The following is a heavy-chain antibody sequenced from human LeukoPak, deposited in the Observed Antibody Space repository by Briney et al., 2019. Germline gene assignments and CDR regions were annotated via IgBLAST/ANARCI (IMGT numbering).Heavy chain of an antibody. Sequence: KPGGSLRLSCAASGFTFSGYSMNWVRQAPGKGLEWVSSISSSSSYIYYADSVKGRFTVSRDNAKNSLYLQMNSLRAEDTAVYYCARDLGYCSSTSCYYYYYMDVWGKGTTVTVSS. CDR2: ISSSSSYI. CDR1: GFTFSGYS. V-gene: IGHV3-21*01. CDR3: ARDLGYCSSTSCYYYYYMDV. J-gene: IGHJ6*03. D-gene: IGHD2-2*01.